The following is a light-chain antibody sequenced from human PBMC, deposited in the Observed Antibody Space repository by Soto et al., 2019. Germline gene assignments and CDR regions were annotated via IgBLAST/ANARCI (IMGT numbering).Light chain of an antibody. V-gene: IGKV3-20*01. Sequence: EIVLTQSPGTLSLSPGERVTFSCRASQSVSSSYLAWYQQKPGQPPRLLIYAASSRATGIPDRFSGSGSGTDFTLTISRLEPEDFAVYYCQQYGGSFLTFGQGTRLEIK. CDR2: AAS. CDR1: QSVSSSY. CDR3: QQYGGSFLT. J-gene: IGKJ5*01.